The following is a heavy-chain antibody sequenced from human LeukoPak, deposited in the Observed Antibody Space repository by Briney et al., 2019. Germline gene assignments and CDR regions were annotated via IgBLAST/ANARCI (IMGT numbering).Heavy chain of an antibody. CDR2: IKQDGSEK. J-gene: IGHJ4*02. D-gene: IGHD3-3*01. CDR1: GFTFSTYW. Sequence: GRSLRLSCAASGFTFSTYWMSWVRQAPGKGLEWVANIKQDGSEKYYVDSVKGRFTISRDNAKNSLYLQMNTLRPEDTAVYYCARERQNKDFWSGGDYWDQGTLVTVSS. V-gene: IGHV3-7*01. CDR3: ARERQNKDFWSGGDY.